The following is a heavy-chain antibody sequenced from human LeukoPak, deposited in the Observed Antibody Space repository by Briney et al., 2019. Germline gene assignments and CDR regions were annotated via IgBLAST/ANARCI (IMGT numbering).Heavy chain of an antibody. CDR2: IYYSGGT. Sequence: SETLSLTCTVSGGSISSSSYYWGWIRQPPGKGLEWIGSIYYSGGTNYNPSLKSRVTISLDTSKSQFSLKVRYVTAADTAVYYCARGLNDSWTGENYWGQGTLVTVSS. J-gene: IGHJ4*02. V-gene: IGHV4-39*07. CDR1: GGSISSSSYY. D-gene: IGHD3-3*01. CDR3: ARGLNDSWTGENY.